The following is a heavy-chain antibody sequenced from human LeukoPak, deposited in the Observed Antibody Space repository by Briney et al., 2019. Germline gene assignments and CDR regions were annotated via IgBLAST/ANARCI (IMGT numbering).Heavy chain of an antibody. D-gene: IGHD1-26*01. V-gene: IGHV4-61*02. CDR3: ARGGASYYFDY. CDR1: GGSISSGSYY. Sequence: SETLSLTCSVSGGSISSGSYYWSWIRQPAGKGLEWIGRIYTSGSTNYNPSLKSRVTISVDTSKNQFSLKLSSVTAADTAVYYCARGGASYYFDYWGQGTLVTVSS. J-gene: IGHJ4*02. CDR2: IYTSGST.